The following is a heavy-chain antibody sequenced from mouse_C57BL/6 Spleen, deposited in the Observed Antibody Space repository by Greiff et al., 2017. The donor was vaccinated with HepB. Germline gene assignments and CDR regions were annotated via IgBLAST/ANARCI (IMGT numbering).Heavy chain of an antibody. V-gene: IGHV1-82*01. J-gene: IGHJ3*01. CDR3: ARAGEYDGGLAY. Sequence: VQLQQSGPELVKPGASVKISCKASGYAFSSSWMNWVKQRPGKGLEWIGRIYPGDGDTNYNGKFKGKATLTADKSSSTAYMQLSSLTSEDSAVYFGARAGEYDGGLAYWGQGTLVTVSA. D-gene: IGHD2-13*01. CDR1: GYAFSSSW. CDR2: IYPGDGDT.